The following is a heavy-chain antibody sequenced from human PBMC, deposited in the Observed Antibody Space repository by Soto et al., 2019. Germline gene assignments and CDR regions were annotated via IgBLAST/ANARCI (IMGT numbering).Heavy chain of an antibody. CDR2: IGGSAESA. CDR3: AVHCSTSSCSY. J-gene: IGHJ4*02. Sequence: EVQLSESGGGLVQPGGSLRVSCAASGFTFSTYAMSWVRQAPGKGLEWVSAIGGSAESAYYGDSVKGWFAISRDNSKNTVYLQMNSLRAEDTAVYYCAVHCSTSSCSYWGQGTLVTVSS. D-gene: IGHD2-2*01. V-gene: IGHV3-23*01. CDR1: GFTFSTYA.